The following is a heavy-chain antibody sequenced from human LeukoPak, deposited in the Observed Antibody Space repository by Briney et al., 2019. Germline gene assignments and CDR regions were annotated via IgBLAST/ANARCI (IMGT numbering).Heavy chain of an antibody. CDR3: ARQAPPLRWLVLSASPFDY. V-gene: IGHV4-34*01. CDR2: INHSGST. D-gene: IGHD6-19*01. CDR1: GGSFSGYY. Sequence: SETLSLTCAVYGGSFSGYYWSWIRQPPGKGLEWIGEINHSGSTNYNPSLKSRVTISVDTSKNQFSLKLSSVTAADTAVYYCARQAPPLRWLVLSASPFDYWGQGTLVTVSS. J-gene: IGHJ4*02.